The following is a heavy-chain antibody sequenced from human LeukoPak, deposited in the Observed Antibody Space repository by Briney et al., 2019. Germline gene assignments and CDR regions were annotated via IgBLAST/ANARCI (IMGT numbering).Heavy chain of an antibody. Sequence: PVGSLRLSCTVSGFTFSGHWMNWVRQAPGKGLEWVATIKYDGSEKAYVDSVEGRFTISRDNSKDSLFVQMDSLRAEDTAVYYCATRNIFEYWGQGTLVTVSS. V-gene: IGHV3-7*01. CDR1: GFTFSGHW. CDR3: ATRNIFEY. J-gene: IGHJ4*02. CDR2: IKYDGSEK.